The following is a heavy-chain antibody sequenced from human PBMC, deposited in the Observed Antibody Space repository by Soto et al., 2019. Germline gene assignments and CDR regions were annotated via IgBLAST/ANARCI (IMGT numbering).Heavy chain of an antibody. Sequence: GGSLRLSCAASGFTFSDYYMSWIRQAPGKGLEWVSYISSSSSYTNYADSVKGRFTISRDNAKNSLYLQMNSLRAEDTAVYYCARVDEYYYDSSGRINWFDPWGQGTLVTVSS. CDR3: ARVDEYYYDSSGRINWFDP. D-gene: IGHD3-22*01. CDR1: GFTFSDYY. CDR2: ISSSSSYT. J-gene: IGHJ5*02. V-gene: IGHV3-11*05.